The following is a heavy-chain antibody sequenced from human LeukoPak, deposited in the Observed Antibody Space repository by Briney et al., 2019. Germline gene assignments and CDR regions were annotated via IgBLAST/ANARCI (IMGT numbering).Heavy chain of an antibody. CDR1: GGSISSGGYY. CDR2: IYYSGST. CDR3: ARVTITMVRGVIRPNWFDP. V-gene: IGHV4-31*03. D-gene: IGHD3-10*01. Sequence: PSETLSLTCTVSGGSISSGGYYWSWIRQHPGKGLEWIGYIYYSGSTYYNPSLKSRVTISVDTSKNQFSLKLSSVTAADTAVYYCARVTITMVRGVIRPNWFDPWGQGTLVTVSS. J-gene: IGHJ5*02.